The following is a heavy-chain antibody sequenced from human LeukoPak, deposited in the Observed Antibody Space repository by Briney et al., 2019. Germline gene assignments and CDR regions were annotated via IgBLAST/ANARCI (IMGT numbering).Heavy chain of an antibody. CDR2: INPSGGST. V-gene: IGHV1-46*01. D-gene: IGHD2-2*01. CDR3: ARGGIVVVPAAIGDWFDP. J-gene: IGHJ5*02. Sequence: GASVKVSCKASGYTFTSYYMHWVRQAPGQGLEWMGIINPSGGSTSYAQKFQGRVTMTRDMSTSTVYMELSSLRSEDTAVYYCARGGIVVVPAAIGDWFDPWGQGTLVTVSS. CDR1: GYTFTSYY.